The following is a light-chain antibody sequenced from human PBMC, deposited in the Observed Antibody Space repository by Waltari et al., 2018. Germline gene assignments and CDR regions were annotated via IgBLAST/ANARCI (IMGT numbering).Light chain of an antibody. J-gene: IGLJ3*02. V-gene: IGLV1-44*01. CDR1: SSNIGTTP. CDR2: ANN. CDR3: AAWDDSLKGWV. Sequence: QSVLTQPPSASGTPGQRVTISCSGGSSNIGTTPVNWYQQLPGTAPKLLIYANNHRPSGVPDRFSGSKSGTSAALAIGGLQVEDGADYYCAAWDDSLKGWVFGGGTKVTVL.